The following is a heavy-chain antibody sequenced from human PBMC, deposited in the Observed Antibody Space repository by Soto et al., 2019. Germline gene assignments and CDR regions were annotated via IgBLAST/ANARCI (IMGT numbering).Heavy chain of an antibody. V-gene: IGHV4-59*01. Sequence: SETLSLTCTISGGSISVYYWSWIRQPPGQALEWIGYIYGSGSPYYNPSLRSRVIISADMSKNQISLKLTSATAADTAVYYCARGVGSSPPRYWGRGTLVTVSS. D-gene: IGHD1-26*01. CDR1: GGSISVYY. J-gene: IGHJ4*02. CDR3: ARGVGSSPPRY. CDR2: IYGSGSP.